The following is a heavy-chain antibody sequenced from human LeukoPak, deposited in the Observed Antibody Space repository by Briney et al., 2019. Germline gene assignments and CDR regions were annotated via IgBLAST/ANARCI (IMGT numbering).Heavy chain of an antibody. Sequence: GGSLRLSCAASGFTFSNYAISWVRQAPGKGLEWVSAISGNGGSTYYADSVKGRFTISRDNSKNTLYLQMNSLRAEDTAVYYCAKISPYGGNSAWGQGTLATVSS. CDR3: AKISPYGGNSA. CDR2: ISGNGGST. D-gene: IGHD4-23*01. J-gene: IGHJ4*02. V-gene: IGHV3-23*01. CDR1: GFTFSNYA.